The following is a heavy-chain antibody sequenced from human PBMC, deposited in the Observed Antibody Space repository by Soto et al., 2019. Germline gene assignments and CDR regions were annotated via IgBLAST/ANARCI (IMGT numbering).Heavy chain of an antibody. V-gene: IGHV1-69*13. D-gene: IGHD3-3*01. CDR1: GGTFSSYA. Sequence: SVKVSCKASGGTFSSYAISWVRQAPGQGLEWMGGIIPIFGTANYAQKFQGRVTITADESTSTAYMELSSLRPEDTAVYYCARERVFGVGPFDYWGQGTLVTVSS. CDR3: ARERVFGVGPFDY. J-gene: IGHJ4*02. CDR2: IIPIFGTA.